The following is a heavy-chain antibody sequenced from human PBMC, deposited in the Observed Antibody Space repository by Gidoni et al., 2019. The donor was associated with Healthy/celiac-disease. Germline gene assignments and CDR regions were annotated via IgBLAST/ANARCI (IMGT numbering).Heavy chain of an antibody. V-gene: IGHV3-33*08. Sequence: QVQLVESGGGVVQPGRSLRLSCAASGFTFSSYGMHWVRQAPGKGLEWVAVIWYDGSNKYYADSVKGRFTISRDNSKNTLYLQMNSLRAEDTAVYYCARDAVATSGYYYYYYMDVWGKGTTVTVSS. J-gene: IGHJ6*03. CDR2: IWYDGSNK. CDR1: GFTFSSYG. CDR3: ARDAVATSGYYYYYYMDV. D-gene: IGHD5-12*01.